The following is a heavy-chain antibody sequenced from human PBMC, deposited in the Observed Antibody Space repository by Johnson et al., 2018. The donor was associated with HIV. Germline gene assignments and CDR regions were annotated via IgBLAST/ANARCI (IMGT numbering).Heavy chain of an antibody. J-gene: IGHJ3*01. CDR2: VSYDGSKK. CDR1: GFTFSSYG. V-gene: IGHV3-30*03. D-gene: IGHD6-13*01. CDR3: ARDGESQQLPLGDAVDV. Sequence: VQLVESGGGVVQPGGSLRLSCVASGFTFSSYGMHWVRQAPGKGLEWVAIVSYDGSKKYYPDSVKGRFTISRDNAKNSLYLQMNSRRAEDTAMYYCARDGESQQLPLGDAVDVWGKGTMVTVSS.